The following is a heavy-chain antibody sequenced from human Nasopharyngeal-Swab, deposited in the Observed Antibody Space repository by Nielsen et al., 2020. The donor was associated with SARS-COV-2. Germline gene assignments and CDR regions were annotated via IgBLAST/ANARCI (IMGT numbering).Heavy chain of an antibody. D-gene: IGHD5-12*01. Sequence: GESLKISCAASGFTFSSYWMSWVRQAPGKGLEWVANIKQDGSEKYYVDSVKGRFTISRDNAKNSLYLQMNSLRAEDTAVYYCARDLHPGYDWCMDVWGQGTTVTVSS. J-gene: IGHJ6*02. CDR1: GFTFSSYW. V-gene: IGHV3-7*03. CDR3: ARDLHPGYDWCMDV. CDR2: IKQDGSEK.